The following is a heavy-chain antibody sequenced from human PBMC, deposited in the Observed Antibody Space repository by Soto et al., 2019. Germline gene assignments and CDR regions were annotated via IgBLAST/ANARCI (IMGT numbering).Heavy chain of an antibody. CDR1: GYSFTTYW. Sequence: LRLSCKGSGYSFTTYWIGWVRQMPGKGLEWIGVIYPGDSETRYSPSFQGQVTISADKSISTANLQWSSLKASDTAMYYCARQLLGFCSSSSCLDYYYYGMDVWGQGTTVTVSS. V-gene: IGHV5-51*01. CDR3: ARQLLGFCSSSSCLDYYYYGMDV. D-gene: IGHD2-2*01. CDR2: IYPGDSET. J-gene: IGHJ6*02.